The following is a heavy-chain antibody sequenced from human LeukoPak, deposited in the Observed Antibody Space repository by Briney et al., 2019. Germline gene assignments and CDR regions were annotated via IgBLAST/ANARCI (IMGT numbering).Heavy chain of an antibody. D-gene: IGHD3-9*01. CDR2: INPNSGGT. CDR3: AREGRYFDWFPNAYFDY. Sequence: GASVKVSCKASGYTFTGYYMHWVRQAPGQGLEWMGWINPNSGGTNYAQKFQGRVTMTRDTSTSTVYMELSSLRSEDTAVYYCAREGRYFDWFPNAYFDYWGQGTLVTVSS. V-gene: IGHV1-2*02. CDR1: GYTFTGYY. J-gene: IGHJ4*02.